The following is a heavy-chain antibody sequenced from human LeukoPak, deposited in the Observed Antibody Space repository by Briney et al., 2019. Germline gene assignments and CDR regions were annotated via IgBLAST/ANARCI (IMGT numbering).Heavy chain of an antibody. CDR2: IGGTNGRT. CDR3: AKHYYDTSGTPRYFDY. Sequence: GGSLILSCAASGFTFSSYAMSWVRQPPGKGLEWVSAIGGTNGRTYYADSVKGRFTISRDNSKNTLYLQMNSLRDEDTAVYYCAKHYYDTSGTPRYFDYWGQGTLVTVSS. D-gene: IGHD3-22*01. CDR1: GFTFSSYA. V-gene: IGHV3-23*01. J-gene: IGHJ4*02.